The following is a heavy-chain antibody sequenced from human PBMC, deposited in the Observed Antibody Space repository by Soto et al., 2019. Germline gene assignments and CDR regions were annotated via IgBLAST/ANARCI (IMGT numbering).Heavy chain of an antibody. J-gene: IGHJ4*02. V-gene: IGHV1-46*01. CDR3: ATPIIAVAGTDY. CDR1: GYTFTSYY. CDR2: INPSGGST. D-gene: IGHD6-19*01. Sequence: ASVKVSCKASGYTFTSYYMHWVRQAPGQGLEWMGIINPSGGSTSYAQKFQGRVTMTRDTSTSTVYMELSSLRSEDTGVYYCATPIIAVAGTDYWGQGTLVTVSS.